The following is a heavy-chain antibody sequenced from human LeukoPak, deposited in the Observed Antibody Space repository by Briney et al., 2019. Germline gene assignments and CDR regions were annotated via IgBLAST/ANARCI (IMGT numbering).Heavy chain of an antibody. CDR2: IYYTGST. Sequence: SETLSLTCTVSGGSISSYYWSWIRQPPGRGLECIAYIYYTGSTNYNPSLKSRVTISVDTSKNQFSLKLSSVTAADTAVYYCARHFGDAYRRSFDFWGQGTLVTVSS. D-gene: IGHD5-24*01. CDR3: ARHFGDAYRRSFDF. CDR1: GGSISSYY. J-gene: IGHJ4*02. V-gene: IGHV4-59*08.